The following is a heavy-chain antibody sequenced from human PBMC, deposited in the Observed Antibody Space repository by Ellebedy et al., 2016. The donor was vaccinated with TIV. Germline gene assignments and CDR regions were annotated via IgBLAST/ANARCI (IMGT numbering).Heavy chain of an antibody. V-gene: IGHV1-2*02. CDR1: GYSFSDYA. CDR3: ARAPGSGSR. CDR2: IKPNSGAT. D-gene: IGHD3-10*01. Sequence: ASVKVSXXASGYSFSDYAIHWVRQAPGQGLEWMGWIKPNSGATQYAQYFQGRVTMTRDTSISTAYMELSRLRSDDTAVYYCARAPGSGSRWGQGTLVTVSS. J-gene: IGHJ4*02.